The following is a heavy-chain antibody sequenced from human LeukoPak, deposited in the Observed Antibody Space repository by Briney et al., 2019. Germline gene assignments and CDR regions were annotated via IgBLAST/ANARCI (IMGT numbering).Heavy chain of an antibody. CDR1: GYTFTGYY. Sequence: ASVKVSCKASGYTFTGYYMHWVRQAPGQGLEWMGWINPNSGGTNYAQKFQGWVTMTRDTSISTAYMELSRLRSGDTAVYYCAREGGYSSSWTAWDYWGQGTLVTVSS. CDR3: AREGGYSSSWTAWDY. J-gene: IGHJ4*02. CDR2: INPNSGGT. V-gene: IGHV1-2*04. D-gene: IGHD6-13*01.